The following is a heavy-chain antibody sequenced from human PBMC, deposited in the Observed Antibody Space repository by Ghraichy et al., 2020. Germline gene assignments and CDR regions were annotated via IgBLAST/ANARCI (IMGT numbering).Heavy chain of an antibody. CDR1: GFNINTYS. CDR3: ARDIDYYDTSAYLDAFDV. D-gene: IGHD3-22*01. V-gene: IGHV3-21*01. CDR2: IRISNYI. Sequence: GGSLRLSCAVSGFNINTYSMNWVRQAPGKGLEWVSSIRISNYIYYAESMKGRFTISRDSAKNSLYLQMNSLRAEDTAVYYCARDIDYYDTSAYLDAFDVWGQGTMVTVSS. J-gene: IGHJ3*01.